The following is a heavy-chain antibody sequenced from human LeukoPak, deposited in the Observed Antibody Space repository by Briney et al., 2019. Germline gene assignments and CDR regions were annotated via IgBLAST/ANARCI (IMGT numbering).Heavy chain of an antibody. CDR3: ARVPAEEDAFDI. J-gene: IGHJ3*02. CDR1: GGTFSSYA. CDR2: IIPILGIA. D-gene: IGHD1-14*01. V-gene: IGHV1-69*04. Sequence: ASVKVSCKASGGTFSSYAISWVRQAPGQGLEWMGRIIPILGIANYAQKLQGRVTMTTDTSTSTAYMELRSLRSDDTAVYYCARVPAEEDAFDIWGQGTMVTVSS.